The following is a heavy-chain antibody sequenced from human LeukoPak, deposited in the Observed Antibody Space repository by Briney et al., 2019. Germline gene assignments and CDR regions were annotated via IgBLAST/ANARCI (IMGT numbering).Heavy chain of an antibody. Sequence: PSQTLSLTCTVSGGSISSGSYYWSWIRQPAGKGLEWIGRAHTSGSTNYNPSLKSRVTISVDTSKNQFSLTLSSVTAADTAVYYCARMSYGCLDYWGQGTLVTVSS. CDR2: AHTSGST. D-gene: IGHD5-18*01. CDR1: GGSISSGSYY. CDR3: ARMSYGCLDY. V-gene: IGHV4-61*02. J-gene: IGHJ4*02.